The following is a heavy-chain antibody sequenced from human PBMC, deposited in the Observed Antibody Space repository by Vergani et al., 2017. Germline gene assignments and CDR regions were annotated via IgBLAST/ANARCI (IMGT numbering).Heavy chain of an antibody. D-gene: IGHD1-26*01. J-gene: IGHJ4*02. Sequence: QVQLVQSGAEVKKPGSSVKVSCKASGGTFSSYAISWVRQAPGQGLEWMGRIIPIFGTANYAQKFQGRVTITADESTSTAYMELSSLRSEDTAVYYCARDRNSGSYYGAGRPHFDYWGQGTLVTVSS. CDR1: GGTFSSYA. V-gene: IGHV1-69*18. CDR2: IIPIFGTA. CDR3: ARDRNSGSYYGAGRPHFDY.